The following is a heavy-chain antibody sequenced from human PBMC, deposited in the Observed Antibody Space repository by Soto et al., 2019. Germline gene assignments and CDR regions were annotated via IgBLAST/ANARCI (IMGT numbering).Heavy chain of an antibody. V-gene: IGHV1-18*01. Sequence: ASVKVSCKASGYTFTSYGISWVRQAPGQGLEWLGWISPYDDNTKYAQILQGRVTMTTDTSTSTAYMDLRSLRSDDTAVYYCARERGTTVVSYDYWGQGTLVTVSS. J-gene: IGHJ4*02. CDR1: GYTFTSYG. CDR2: ISPYDDNT. CDR3: ARERGTTVVSYDY. D-gene: IGHD4-17*01.